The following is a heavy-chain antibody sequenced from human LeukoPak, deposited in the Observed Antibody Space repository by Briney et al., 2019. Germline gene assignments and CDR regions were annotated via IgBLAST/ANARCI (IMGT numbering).Heavy chain of an antibody. Sequence: PSETLSLTCAVYGGSFSGYYWSWIRQPPGKGLEWIGEINHSGSTNYNPSLKSRVTISVDTSKNQFSLKLSSVTAADTAVYYCARESLAVAGTPYIDYWGQGTLVTVSS. D-gene: IGHD6-19*01. CDR2: INHSGST. CDR1: GGSFSGYY. CDR3: ARESLAVAGTPYIDY. V-gene: IGHV4-34*01. J-gene: IGHJ4*02.